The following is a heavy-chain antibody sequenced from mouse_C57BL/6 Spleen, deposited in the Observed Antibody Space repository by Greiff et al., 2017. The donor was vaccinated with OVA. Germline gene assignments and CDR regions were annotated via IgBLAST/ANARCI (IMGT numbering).Heavy chain of an antibody. CDR2: IHPSDSDT. J-gene: IGHJ4*01. CDR1: GYTFTSYW. V-gene: IGHV1-74*01. CDR3: AIENSYGPMDY. Sequence: VQLQQPGAELVKPGASVKVSCKASGYTFTSYWMHWVKQRPGQGLEWIGRIHPSDSDTNYNQKFKGKATLTVDKSSSTAYMPLSSLTSEDSAVCYCAIENSYGPMDYWGQGTSVTVSS. D-gene: IGHD1-1*02.